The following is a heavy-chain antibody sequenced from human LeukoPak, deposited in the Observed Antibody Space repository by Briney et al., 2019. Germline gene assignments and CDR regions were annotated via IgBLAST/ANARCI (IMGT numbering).Heavy chain of an antibody. J-gene: IGHJ4*02. V-gene: IGHV3-30*18. CDR2: ISHDGNNK. CDR3: AKSGLSSGWYPYDN. CDR1: GFTFSSYG. Sequence: PGGSLRLSCVASGFTFSSYGLHWVRQAPGKGLEWLAVISHDGNNKYYADSVRGRFTLSRDNSKNTLYLQMNSLRAEDTAVYYSAKSGLSSGWYPYDNWGQGALVTVSS. D-gene: IGHD6-19*01.